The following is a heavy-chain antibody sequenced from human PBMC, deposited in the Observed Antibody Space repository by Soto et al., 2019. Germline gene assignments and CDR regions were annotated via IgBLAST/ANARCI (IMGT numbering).Heavy chain of an antibody. J-gene: IGHJ4*02. Sequence: PGGSLRLSCAASGFPFSSYAMTWVRQAPGKGLEWVASISGSGSSTYSADSVKGRFTVSRDNSKNTQYLQMDSLRVEDTAVYFCAKGIASVVASKGIDYWGQGTLVTVSS. CDR3: AKGIASVVASKGIDY. CDR1: GFPFSSYA. CDR2: ISGSGSST. D-gene: IGHD6-13*01. V-gene: IGHV3-23*01.